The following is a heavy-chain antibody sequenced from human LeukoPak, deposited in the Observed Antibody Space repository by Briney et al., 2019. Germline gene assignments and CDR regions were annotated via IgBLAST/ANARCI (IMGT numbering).Heavy chain of an antibody. D-gene: IGHD1-20*01. CDR1: GFTFSNYI. CDR2: ISSSSSPI. J-gene: IGHJ4*02. V-gene: IGHV3-48*02. CDR3: ARVNWNDVGSFDY. Sequence: GGSLRLSCAASGFTFSNYIMNWVRQAPGKGLEWLTYISSSSSPIYYADSVKGRFTISRDNAKNSLYLQMNSLRDEDTGVYYCARVNWNDVGSFDYWGQGTLVTVSS.